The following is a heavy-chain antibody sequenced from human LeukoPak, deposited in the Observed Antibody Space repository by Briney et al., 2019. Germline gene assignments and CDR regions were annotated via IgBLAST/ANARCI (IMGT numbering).Heavy chain of an antibody. Sequence: GRSLRLSCAASGFTFSSYAMHWVRQAPGKGLEWVAVISYDGSNKYYADSVRGRFTISRDNSKNTLYLHMNSLRAEDTAVYFCAKGSKAVLFTRDHYMDVWGKGTTVTISS. CDR1: GFTFSSYA. J-gene: IGHJ6*03. V-gene: IGHV3-30*04. D-gene: IGHD6-19*01. CDR3: AKGSKAVLFTRDHYMDV. CDR2: ISYDGSNK.